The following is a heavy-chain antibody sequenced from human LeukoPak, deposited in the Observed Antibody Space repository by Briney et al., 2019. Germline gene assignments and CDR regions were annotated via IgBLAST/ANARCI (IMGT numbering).Heavy chain of an antibody. CDR1: GYSFTSVD. CDR3: ASGTNSYYYGSGAYFDY. Sequence: ASVNVSCKASGYSFTSVDINWVRQAAGQGLEGMGWMNPSSGDTGYAQKFQGRVTITADKSTSTAYMELSSLRSEDTAVYYCASGTNSYYYGSGAYFDYWGQGTLVTVSS. D-gene: IGHD3-10*01. V-gene: IGHV1-8*03. J-gene: IGHJ4*02. CDR2: MNPSSGDT.